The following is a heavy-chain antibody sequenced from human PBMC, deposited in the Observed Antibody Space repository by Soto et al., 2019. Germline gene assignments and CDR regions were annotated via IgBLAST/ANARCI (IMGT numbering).Heavy chain of an antibody. CDR3: AGRRLIVTGRFDY. V-gene: IGHV4-4*02. CDR1: GGSISSSNW. CDR2: IYHSGST. D-gene: IGHD3-9*01. J-gene: IGHJ4*02. Sequence: QVQLQESGPGLVKPSGTLSLTCAVSGGSISSSNWWSWVRQPPGKGLEWIGEIYHSGSTNYNPSLTGRVTMSVDKTKNQFSLKLGSVTAADTAVYYCAGRRLIVTGRFDYWGQGTLVTVSS.